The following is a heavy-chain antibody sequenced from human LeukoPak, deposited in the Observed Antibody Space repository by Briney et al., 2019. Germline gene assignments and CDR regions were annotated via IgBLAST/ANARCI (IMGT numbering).Heavy chain of an antibody. V-gene: IGHV3-33*01. CDR3: ARDKEGPYRSSDYYYYGMDV. J-gene: IGHJ6*02. D-gene: IGHD6-6*01. CDR1: GFTFSSYD. Sequence: QAGGSLRLSCAASGFTFSSYDMQWVRQAPGKGLEWVAVIWYEGRNKYYADSVKGRFTISRDNSKNTLYLQMSSLRVEDTAVYYCARDKEGPYRSSDYYYYGMDVWGQGTTVTVSS. CDR2: IWYEGRNK.